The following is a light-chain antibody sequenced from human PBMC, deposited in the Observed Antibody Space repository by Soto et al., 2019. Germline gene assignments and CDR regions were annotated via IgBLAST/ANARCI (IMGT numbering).Light chain of an antibody. CDR3: QPYNSYLYT. J-gene: IGKJ2*01. CDR2: DAS. V-gene: IGKV1-5*01. CDR1: QSISSW. Sequence: DIQMTQSPSTLSASVGDRVTITCRASQSISSWLAWYQQKPGKAPKLLIYDASSLESGVPSRFSGSGSGTEFTLTISSLQPDDFATYCCQPYNSYLYTFGQGTKLEIK.